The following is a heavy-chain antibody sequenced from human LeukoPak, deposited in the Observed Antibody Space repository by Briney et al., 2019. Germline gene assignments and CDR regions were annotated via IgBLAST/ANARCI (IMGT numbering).Heavy chain of an antibody. D-gene: IGHD1-1*01. CDR2: MYPKNGGT. Sequence: ASVKVSCKASGYTFTDYDINWVRQAPGQGLEWVGWMYPKNGGTNYAQNFQGRVTLTRDTSITTAYMELSSLNSDDTALYYCVRENWYYDYWGQGTLVTVSS. J-gene: IGHJ4*02. V-gene: IGHV1-2*02. CDR3: VRENWYYDY. CDR1: GYTFTDYD.